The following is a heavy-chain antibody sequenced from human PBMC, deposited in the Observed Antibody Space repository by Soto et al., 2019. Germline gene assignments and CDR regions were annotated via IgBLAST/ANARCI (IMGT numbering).Heavy chain of an antibody. CDR3: ARANSGDDDEFDY. D-gene: IGHD5-12*01. V-gene: IGHV1-2*02. CDR2: INPSSGGT. Sequence: ASVKVSCKASGYTFTGYYMHWVRQAPGQGLEWMGWINPSSGGTNYAQQFQGRVTMTRDTSISSAYMELSGLRSDDKAVYFCARANSGDDDEFDYWGQGTPVTVSS. CDR1: GYTFTGYY. J-gene: IGHJ4*02.